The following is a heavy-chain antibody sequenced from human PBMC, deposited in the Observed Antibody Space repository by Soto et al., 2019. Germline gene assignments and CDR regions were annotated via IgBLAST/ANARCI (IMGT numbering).Heavy chain of an antibody. Sequence: GGSLRLSCAASGFTFSSYSMNWVRQAPGKGLEWVSSISSSSSYIYYADSVKGRFTISRDNAKNSLYLQMNSLRAEDTAVYYCARDHDSSGWYGRAFDIWGQGTMVTVSS. CDR2: ISSSSSYI. V-gene: IGHV3-21*01. D-gene: IGHD6-19*01. CDR1: GFTFSSYS. CDR3: ARDHDSSGWYGRAFDI. J-gene: IGHJ3*02.